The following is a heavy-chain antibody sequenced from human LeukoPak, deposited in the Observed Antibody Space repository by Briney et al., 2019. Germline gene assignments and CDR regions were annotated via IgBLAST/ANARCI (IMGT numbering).Heavy chain of an antibody. CDR1: GFTFSTYG. J-gene: IGHJ4*02. CDR2: VWYDGSNI. D-gene: IGHD1-26*01. CDR3: ARGGYSGTYYFDY. Sequence: GGSLRLSCAASGFTFSTYGMHWVRQAPGKGLKGVAVVWYDGSNIHYVDSVKGRFTISRDNSKSTLYLQMNSLTAEDTAVYYCARGGYSGTYYFDYWGQGTLVTVSS. V-gene: IGHV3-33*01.